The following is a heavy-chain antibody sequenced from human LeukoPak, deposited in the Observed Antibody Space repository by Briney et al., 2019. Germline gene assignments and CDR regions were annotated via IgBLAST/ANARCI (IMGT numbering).Heavy chain of an antibody. D-gene: IGHD3-10*01. J-gene: IGHJ4*02. CDR2: IYTSGST. V-gene: IGHV4-61*02. CDR1: GGSISSGSYY. CDR3: AREGYLLWFGELLPTFDY. Sequence: SETLSLTCTVSGGSISSGSYYWSWIRQPAGKGLEWIGRIYTSGSTNYNPSLKSRVTISVDTSKNQFSLKLSSVTAADTAVYYCAREGYLLWFGELLPTFDYWGQGTLVTVSS.